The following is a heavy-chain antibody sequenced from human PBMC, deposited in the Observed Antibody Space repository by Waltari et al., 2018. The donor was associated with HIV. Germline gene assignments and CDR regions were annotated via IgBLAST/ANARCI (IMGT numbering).Heavy chain of an antibody. D-gene: IGHD3-10*01. CDR3: ARMKRSYGSGQARYFYFGMDV. CDR1: GFSVSVNY. V-gene: IGHV3-53*01. J-gene: IGHJ6*02. Sequence: EVQLVESGGGLVQPGGSLSLSCSASGFSVSVNYMSCVRRAPGKGLQWVSVLYNEGRTQYIDSVKGRLTIFRDNSKNALYLQMNSLRVDDTAVYYCARMKRSYGSGQARYFYFGMDVWGQGTTVIVSS. CDR2: LYNEGRT.